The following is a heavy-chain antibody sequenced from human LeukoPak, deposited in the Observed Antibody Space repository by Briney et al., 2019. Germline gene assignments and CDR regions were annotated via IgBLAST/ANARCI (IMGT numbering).Heavy chain of an antibody. CDR3: AKGRYDSSGFNWAA. CDR1: GFIFSDYW. J-gene: IGHJ4*02. D-gene: IGHD3-22*01. V-gene: IGHV3-7*03. Sequence: PGGSLRLSCAASGFIFSDYWMTWVRQSPGKGLELVANVEQDESDKYYVDSVKGRFTISRDNSKNTLYLQMNSLRAEDTAVYYCAKGRYDSSGFNWAAWGQGTLVTVSS. CDR2: VEQDESDK.